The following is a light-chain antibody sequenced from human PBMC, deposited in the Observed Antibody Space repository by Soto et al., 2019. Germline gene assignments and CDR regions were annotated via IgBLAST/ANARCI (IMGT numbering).Light chain of an antibody. CDR1: QSISSW. CDR2: KAS. V-gene: IGKV1-5*03. Sequence: DIQMTQSPSILSASVGDRVTITCRASQSISSWLAWYQQKPGKAPKLLIYKASTLKSGVPSRFSGSGSGTEFTLTISSLQPDDFATYYCQQYNSYSRTFGQGTKVDIK. CDR3: QQYNSYSRT. J-gene: IGKJ1*01.